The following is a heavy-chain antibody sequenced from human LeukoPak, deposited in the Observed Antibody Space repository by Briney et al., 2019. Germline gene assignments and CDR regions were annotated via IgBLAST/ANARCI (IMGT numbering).Heavy chain of an antibody. CDR2: ISAYNGNT. D-gene: IGHD3-22*01. Sequence: ASVKVSCKASGYTFTSYGISWVRQAPGQGLEWMGWISAYNGNTNCAQKLQGRVTMTTDTSTSTAYMELRSLRSDDTAVYYCARESPYYYDSSGYDYWGQGTLVTVSS. V-gene: IGHV1-18*01. CDR3: ARESPYYYDSSGYDY. J-gene: IGHJ4*02. CDR1: GYTFTSYG.